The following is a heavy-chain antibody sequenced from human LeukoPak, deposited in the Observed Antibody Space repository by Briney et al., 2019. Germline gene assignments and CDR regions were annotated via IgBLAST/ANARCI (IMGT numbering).Heavy chain of an antibody. CDR1: GFTFSSYS. CDR3: ASISSSTNLDY. CDR2: ISSSSSTI. D-gene: IGHD2-2*01. J-gene: IGHJ4*02. Sequence: GGSLRLSCAASGFTFSSYSMNWVRQAPGKGLEWVSYISSSSSTIYYADSVKGRFTISRDNAKNSLYLQMNSLRAEDTAVYYCASISSSTNLDYWGQGTLVTVSS. V-gene: IGHV3-48*01.